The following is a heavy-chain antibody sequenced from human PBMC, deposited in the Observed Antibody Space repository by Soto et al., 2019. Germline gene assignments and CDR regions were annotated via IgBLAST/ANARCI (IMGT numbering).Heavy chain of an antibody. Sequence: QVQLVESGGGVVQPGRSLRPSCAASGFTFSSYAMHWVRQAPGKGLEWVAVISYDGSNKYYADSVKGRFTISRDNSKNTLYLQMNSLRAEATAVYYCARDEGAIAARRGGFDYWGQGTLVTVSS. CDR1: GFTFSSYA. D-gene: IGHD6-6*01. J-gene: IGHJ4*02. CDR3: ARDEGAIAARRGGFDY. V-gene: IGHV3-30-3*01. CDR2: ISYDGSNK.